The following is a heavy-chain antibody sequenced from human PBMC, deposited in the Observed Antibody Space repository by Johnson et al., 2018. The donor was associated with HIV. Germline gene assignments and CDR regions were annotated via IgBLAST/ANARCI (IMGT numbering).Heavy chain of an antibody. V-gene: IGHV3-66*01. CDR2: GST. D-gene: IGHD4-17*01. CDR3: ARAGYCDPSRGDI. Sequence: GSTYYADSVKGRFTISRDNSKNTLYLQMNSLRADDTAVYYCARAGYCDPSRGDIWGQGTMVTVSS. J-gene: IGHJ3*02.